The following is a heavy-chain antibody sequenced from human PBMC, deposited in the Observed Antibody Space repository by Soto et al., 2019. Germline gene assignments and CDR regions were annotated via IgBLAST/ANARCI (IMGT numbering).Heavy chain of an antibody. V-gene: IGHV3-7*01. Sequence: LRLSCAASGFTFSSYWMSWVRQAPGKGLEWVANIKQDGSEKYYVDSVKGRFTISRDNAKNSLYLQMNSLRAEDTAVYYCARVHDYIWGSYRYTHSPFDYWGQGTLVTVSS. CDR3: ARVHDYIWGSYRYTHSPFDY. D-gene: IGHD3-16*02. CDR2: IKQDGSEK. J-gene: IGHJ4*02. CDR1: GFTFSSYW.